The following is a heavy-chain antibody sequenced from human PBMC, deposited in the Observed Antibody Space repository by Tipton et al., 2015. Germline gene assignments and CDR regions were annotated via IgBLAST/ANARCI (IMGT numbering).Heavy chain of an antibody. J-gene: IGHJ6*02. CDR1: GFIFRSFV. Sequence: SLRLSCAASGFIFRSFVMSWVRQAPGKGLEWVSGLSNSGGSTYFADSVEGRFTISRDFSKNTLNLQMNSLRAEDTAVYYCATHIWRPTRFQMVSGAHHSYAAMDIWGQGTTVTFSS. V-gene: IGHV3-23*01. CDR3: ATHIWRPTRFQMVSGAHHSYAAMDI. CDR2: LSNSGGST. D-gene: IGHD3-3*01.